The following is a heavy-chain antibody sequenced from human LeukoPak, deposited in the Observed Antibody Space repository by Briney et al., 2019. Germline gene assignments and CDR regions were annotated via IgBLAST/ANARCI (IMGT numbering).Heavy chain of an antibody. CDR3: ARCGDSTSCYDLDY. J-gene: IGHJ4*02. Sequence: SVKVSCKASGGTFSSYAISWVRQAPGQGLEWMGGIIPIFGTANYAQKFQGRVTITTDESTSTAYMELSSLRSEDPAVYYCARCGDSTSCYDLDYWGQGTLVTVSS. V-gene: IGHV1-69*05. D-gene: IGHD2-2*01. CDR2: IIPIFGTA. CDR1: GGTFSSYA.